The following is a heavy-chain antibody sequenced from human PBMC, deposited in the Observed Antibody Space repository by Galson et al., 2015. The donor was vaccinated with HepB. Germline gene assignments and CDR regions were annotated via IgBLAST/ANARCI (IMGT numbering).Heavy chain of an antibody. CDR2: IIPIFGTA. Sequence: SVKVSCKASGGTFSSYAISWVRQAPGQGLEWMGGIIPIFGTANYAQKFQGRVTITADESTSTAYMELSSLRSEDTAVYYCASRGDTKRVRRLYQTTWYFDLWGRGTLVTVSS. J-gene: IGHJ2*01. CDR3: ASRGDTKRVRRLYQTTWYFDL. CDR1: GGTFSSYA. D-gene: IGHD1-14*01. V-gene: IGHV1-69*13.